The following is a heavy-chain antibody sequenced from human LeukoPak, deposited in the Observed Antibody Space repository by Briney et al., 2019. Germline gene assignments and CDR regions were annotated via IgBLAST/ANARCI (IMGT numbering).Heavy chain of an antibody. Sequence: PGGSLRLSCAASGFTFSSYSMNRVRQAPGKGLEWVSSISSSSSYIYYADSVKGRFTISRDNAKNSLYLQMNSLRAEDTAVYYCAREARLGELSPSGYWGQGTLVTVSS. V-gene: IGHV3-21*01. D-gene: IGHD3-16*02. J-gene: IGHJ4*02. CDR1: GFTFSSYS. CDR2: ISSSSSYI. CDR3: AREARLGELSPSGY.